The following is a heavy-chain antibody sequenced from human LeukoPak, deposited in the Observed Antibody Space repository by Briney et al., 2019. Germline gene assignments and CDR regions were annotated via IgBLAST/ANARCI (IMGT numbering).Heavy chain of an antibody. D-gene: IGHD3-10*01. V-gene: IGHV3-9*01. Sequence: PGGSLRLSCAASGFTFDDYAMHWVRQAPGKGLEWVSGISWNSGSIGYADSVKGRLTISRDNAKNSLYLQMNSLRAEDTALYYCAKVGVTAYYFDYWGQGTLVTVSS. CDR2: ISWNSGSI. CDR3: AKVGVTAYYFDY. J-gene: IGHJ4*02. CDR1: GFTFDDYA.